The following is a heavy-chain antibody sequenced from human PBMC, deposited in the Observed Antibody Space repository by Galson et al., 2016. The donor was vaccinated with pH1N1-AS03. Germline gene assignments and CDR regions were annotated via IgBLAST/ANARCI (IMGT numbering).Heavy chain of an antibody. D-gene: IGHD1-26*01. CDR1: GDSISSSTYY. V-gene: IGHV4-39*07. CDR3: ARLSGSYYYYFDY. J-gene: IGHJ4*02. CDR2: IYSSGST. Sequence: ETLSLTCTVSGDSISSSTYYWGWIRQPPGKGLEWIGSIYSSGSTYYNPSLKSRVTTSVDTSKNQFSLKLSSVTAADTAVYFCARLSGSYYYYFDYWGQGTLVTVSS.